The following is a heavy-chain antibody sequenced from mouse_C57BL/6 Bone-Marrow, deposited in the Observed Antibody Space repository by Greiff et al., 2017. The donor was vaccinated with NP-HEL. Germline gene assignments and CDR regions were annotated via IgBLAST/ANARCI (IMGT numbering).Heavy chain of an antibody. V-gene: IGHV3-6*01. CDR1: GYSITSGYY. CDR2: ISYDGSN. CDR3: ARDPGDGYYSWYFDV. Sequence: EVKLQESGPGLVQPSQSLSLTCSVTGYSITSGYYWNWIRQFPGNKLEWMGYISYDGSNNYNPSLKNRISITRDTSKNQFFLKLNSVTTEDTATYYCARDPGDGYYSWYFDVWGTGTTVTVSS. D-gene: IGHD2-3*01. J-gene: IGHJ1*03.